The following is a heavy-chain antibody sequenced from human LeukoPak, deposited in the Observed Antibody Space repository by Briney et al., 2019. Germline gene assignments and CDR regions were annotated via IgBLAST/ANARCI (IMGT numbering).Heavy chain of an antibody. D-gene: IGHD6-13*01. J-gene: IGHJ4*02. CDR2: INPSGGST. CDR1: GYTFTSYY. CDR3: ARDMRVLGSSWYETVH. V-gene: IGHV1-46*01. Sequence: ASVKVSCTASGYTFTSYYMHWVRQAPGQGLEWMGIINPSGGSTTYAQKFQGRVTMTRDASTSTVYMELSSLRSEDTAVYYCARDMRVLGSSWYETVHWGQGTLVTVSS.